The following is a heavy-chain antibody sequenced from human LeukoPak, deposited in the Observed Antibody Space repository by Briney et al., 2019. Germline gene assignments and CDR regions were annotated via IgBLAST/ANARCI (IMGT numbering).Heavy chain of an antibody. CDR3: ARTLSNWFDP. CDR2: IYYSGST. CDR1: GGSISSSSYF. D-gene: IGHD2/OR15-2a*01. Sequence: SETLSLTCTVSGGSISSSSYFWGWIRQPPGKGLEWIATIYYSGSTYYNPSLKSRVTISVDTSKNQFSLKVSSVTAADTAVYYCARTLSNWFDPWGQGTPVTVSS. V-gene: IGHV4-39*07. J-gene: IGHJ5*02.